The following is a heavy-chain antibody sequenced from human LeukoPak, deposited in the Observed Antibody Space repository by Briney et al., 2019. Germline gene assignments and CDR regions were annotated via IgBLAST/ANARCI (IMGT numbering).Heavy chain of an antibody. CDR3: ARDGGQRPSGFSTVGFDY. CDR1: GFTVSSSY. Sequence: PGGALRLSCAASGFTVSSSYMTWVRQAPDKGLEWGSVIYSGGSTYYADSVKGRFTISRDNSKNTLYLQMNSLRAEDTAVYYCARDGGQRPSGFSTVGFDYWGQGTLVTVSS. V-gene: IGHV3-53*01. CDR2: IYSGGST. D-gene: IGHD3-22*01. J-gene: IGHJ4*02.